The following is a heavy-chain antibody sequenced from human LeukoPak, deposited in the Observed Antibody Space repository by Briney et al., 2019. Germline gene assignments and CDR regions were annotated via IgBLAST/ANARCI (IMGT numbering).Heavy chain of an antibody. J-gene: IGHJ4*02. Sequence: GGSLRLSCAASGFSFSNHWMIWVRQAPGKGLEWVAPINPDGTEKRYVDSVKGRFTISRDNGKNSLYLQMSSLRAEDTAVYYCVRDDRGIAVGSRDHGAQGTLVTVSS. D-gene: IGHD6-19*01. CDR1: GFSFSNHW. V-gene: IGHV3-7*03. CDR3: VRDDRGIAVGSRDH. CDR2: INPDGTEK.